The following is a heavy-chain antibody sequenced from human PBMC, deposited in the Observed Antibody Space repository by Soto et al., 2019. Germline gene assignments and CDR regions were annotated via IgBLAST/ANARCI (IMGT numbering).Heavy chain of an antibody. J-gene: IGHJ4*02. CDR1: GYTFTSYG. CDR2: ISAYNGNT. D-gene: IGHD3-9*01. V-gene: IGHV1-18*01. Sequence: ASVKVSCKASGYTFTSYGISWVRQAPGQGLEWMGWISAYNGNTNYAQKLQGRVTMTTDTSTSTAYMELRSLRSDDTAVYYCARDSSTDYDILTSYSFDYWGQGTLVTVSS. CDR3: ARDSSTDYDILTSYSFDY.